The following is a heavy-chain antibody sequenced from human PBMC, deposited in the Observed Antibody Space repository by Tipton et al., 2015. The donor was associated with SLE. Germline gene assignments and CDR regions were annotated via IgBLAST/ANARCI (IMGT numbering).Heavy chain of an antibody. CDR1: GYSISSGYY. J-gene: IGHJ4*02. Sequence: TLSLTCAVSGYSISSGYYWGWIRQPPGKGLEWIGNIYRSGSTYYNPSLKSRVTISVDTSKNQFSLKLSSVTAADTAVYYCARERVCSGGSCYSFDYWGQGTLVTVSS. V-gene: IGHV4-38-2*02. D-gene: IGHD2-15*01. CDR3: ARERVCSGGSCYSFDY. CDR2: IYRSGST.